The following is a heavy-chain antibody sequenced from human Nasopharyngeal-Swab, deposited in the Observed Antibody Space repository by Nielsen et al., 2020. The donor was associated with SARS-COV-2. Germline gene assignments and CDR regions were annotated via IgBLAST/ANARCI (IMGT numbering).Heavy chain of an antibody. J-gene: IGHJ4*02. Sequence: REAPGKGLEWIGEINHGGSTNYNPSLKSRVTISVATSKNQFSLKLSSVTAADTAVYYCARDRWFGEFLSFDYWGQGTLVTVSS. D-gene: IGHD3-10*01. V-gene: IGHV4-34*01. CDR2: INHGGST. CDR3: ARDRWFGEFLSFDY.